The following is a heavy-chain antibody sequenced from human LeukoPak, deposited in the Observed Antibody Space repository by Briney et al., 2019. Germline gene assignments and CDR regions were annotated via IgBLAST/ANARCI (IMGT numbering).Heavy chain of an antibody. Sequence: GGSLRLSCAASGFTFSNYAFHWVRQAPGKGLEYVSAINDNGDTTYYAVSVKGRFTISRDISKNTLFLQMGSLRTEDMAVYYCARGHRSSWFDAFDIWGQGIMVTVSS. D-gene: IGHD6-13*01. J-gene: IGHJ3*02. V-gene: IGHV3-64*02. CDR2: INDNGDTT. CDR1: GFTFSNYA. CDR3: ARGHRSSWFDAFDI.